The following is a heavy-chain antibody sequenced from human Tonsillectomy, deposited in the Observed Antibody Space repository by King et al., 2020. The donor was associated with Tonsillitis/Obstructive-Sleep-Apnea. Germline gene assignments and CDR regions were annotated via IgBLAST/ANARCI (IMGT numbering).Heavy chain of an antibody. CDR3: TTDIVVVPAAWDRY. J-gene: IGHJ4*02. Sequence: VQLVESGVGLVKPGGSIRLFCAASGFTFINAWMSWVRQAPGKRLEWVGGMTSKTDGGTTYYDAPVKGRFTISRDDSKNTLYLQMNSLKTEDTAVYYCTTDIVVVPAAWDRYWGQGTLVTVSS. D-gene: IGHD2-2*01. CDR2: MTSKTDGGTT. V-gene: IGHV3-15*01. CDR1: GFTFINAW.